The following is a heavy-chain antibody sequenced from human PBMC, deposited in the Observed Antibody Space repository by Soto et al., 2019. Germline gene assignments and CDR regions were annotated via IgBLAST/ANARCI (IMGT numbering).Heavy chain of an antibody. Sequence: RPLRLPWTAVGCNIGDYGMSWFRKAQEKGREWIGFIRTKTSGGTTEHAASVKDRFTISRDDSKSIAYLQMNSLKSDDTAVYYCTRDRRIPGMPAAGSANLQNWGQGTLVTVSS. CDR3: TRDRRIPGMPAAGSANLQN. CDR1: GCNIGDYG. J-gene: IGHJ1*01. D-gene: IGHD6-13*01. V-gene: IGHV3-49*03. CDR2: IRTKTSGGTT.